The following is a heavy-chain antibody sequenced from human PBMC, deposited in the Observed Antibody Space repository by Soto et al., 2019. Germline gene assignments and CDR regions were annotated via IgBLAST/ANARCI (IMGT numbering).Heavy chain of an antibody. J-gene: IGHJ3*02. CDR3: ARDRIVVEAFDI. CDR2: IWYDGSNK. V-gene: IGHV3-33*01. D-gene: IGHD1-26*01. CDR1: GFTFSSYG. Sequence: LRLSCAASGFTFSSYGMHWVRQAPGKGLEWVAVIWYDGSNKYYADSVKGRFTISRDNSKNTLYLQMNSLRAEDTAVYYCARDRIVVEAFDISGQGTMVTVSS.